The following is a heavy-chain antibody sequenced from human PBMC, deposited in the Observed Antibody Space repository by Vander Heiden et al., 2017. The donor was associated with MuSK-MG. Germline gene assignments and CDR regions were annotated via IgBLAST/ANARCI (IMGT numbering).Heavy chain of an antibody. CDR3: AKDHTIFGVAMGFDY. J-gene: IGHJ4*02. Sequence: QVQLQESGPGLVKPSETLSLTCTAAGGPISSYYWSWIRQPAGKGLEWIGRIYTSGSTNYNPSLKSRVTMSVDTSKNQFSLKLSSVTAADTAVYDCAKDHTIFGVAMGFDYWGQGTLVTVSS. D-gene: IGHD3-3*01. CDR1: GGPISSYY. V-gene: IGHV4-4*07. CDR2: IYTSGST.